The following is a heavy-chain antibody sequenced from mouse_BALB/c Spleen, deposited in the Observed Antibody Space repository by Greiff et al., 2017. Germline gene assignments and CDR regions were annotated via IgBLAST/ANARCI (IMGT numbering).Heavy chain of an antibody. CDR3: ARLDYDYDDFDY. Sequence: DVKLQESGGDLVKPGGSLKLSCAASGFTFSSYTMSWVRQTPEKRLEWVAYISNGGGSTYYPDTVKGRFTISRDNAKNTLYLQMSSLKSEDTAMYYCARLDYDYDDFDYWGQGTTLTVSS. CDR2: ISNGGGST. D-gene: IGHD2-4*01. J-gene: IGHJ2*01. V-gene: IGHV5-12-2*01. CDR1: GFTFSSYT.